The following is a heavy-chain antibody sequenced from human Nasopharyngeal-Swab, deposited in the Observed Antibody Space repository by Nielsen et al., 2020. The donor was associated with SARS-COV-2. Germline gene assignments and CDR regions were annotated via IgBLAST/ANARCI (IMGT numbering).Heavy chain of an antibody. CDR1: GFNFRHYA. J-gene: IGHJ6*03. V-gene: IGHV3-23*03. CDR2: IGTGGGRA. CDR3: ARNDNGLVIWYYYYMDV. D-gene: IGHD2-15*01. Sequence: GESLKISCTASGFNFRHYAMSWVRLAPGKGLEWVSGIGTGGGRADYADSVKGRFTISRDNSKHTLYLQLNSLRVEDTAVYYCARNDNGLVIWYYYYMDVWGKGTTVTVTS.